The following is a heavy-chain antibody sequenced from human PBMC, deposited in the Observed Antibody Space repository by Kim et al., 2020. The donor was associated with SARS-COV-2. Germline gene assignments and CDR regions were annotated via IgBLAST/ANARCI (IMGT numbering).Heavy chain of an antibody. CDR1: GYTFTSYA. J-gene: IGHJ4*02. CDR2: INTNTGNP. D-gene: IGHD4-17*01. V-gene: IGHV7-4-1*02. CDR3: ARDSFDDYGGNTELFRLRAFDY. Sequence: ASVKVSCKASGYTFTSYAMNWVRQAPGQGLEWMGWINTNTGNPTYAQGFTGRFVFSLDTSVSTAYLQISSLKAEDTAVYYCARDSFDDYGGNTELFRLRAFDYWGQGTLVTVSS.